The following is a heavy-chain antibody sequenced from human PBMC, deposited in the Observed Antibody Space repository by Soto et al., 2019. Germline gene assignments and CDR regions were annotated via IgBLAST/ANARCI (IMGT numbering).Heavy chain of an antibody. J-gene: IGHJ4*02. V-gene: IGHV3-23*01. CDR2: IHGGGNSA. D-gene: IGHD2-21*02. CDR3: AKNRGRVTPSWHFYY. CDR1: GFTFSGYA. Sequence: EVQLLESGGDLVQPGRSLRLSCAASGFTFSGYAMSWVRQAPGKGLEWVSVIHGGGNSAYYADSVKGRFTISRDNSKNTLYLQMSSLRGEDTAVYYCAKNRGRVTPSWHFYYWGQGPLVTVSS.